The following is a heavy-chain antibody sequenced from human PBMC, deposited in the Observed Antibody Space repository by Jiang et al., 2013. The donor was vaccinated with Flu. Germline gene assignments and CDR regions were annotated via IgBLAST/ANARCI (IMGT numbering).Heavy chain of an antibody. CDR1: GYTFTSYG. CDR3: AREAFGYSSSWYEAAFDI. D-gene: IGHD6-13*01. Sequence: SVKVSCKASGYTFTSYGISWVRQAPGQGLEWMGWISAYNGNTNYAQKLQGRVTMTTDTSTSTVYMELSSLRSEDTAVYYCAREAFGYSSSWYEAAFDIWGQGTMVTVSS. J-gene: IGHJ3*02. CDR2: ISAYNGNT. V-gene: IGHV1-18*01.